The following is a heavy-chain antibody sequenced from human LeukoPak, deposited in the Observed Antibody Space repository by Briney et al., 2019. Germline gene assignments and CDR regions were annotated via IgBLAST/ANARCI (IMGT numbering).Heavy chain of an antibody. CDR1: GCTLSSTG. D-gene: IGHD4-23*01. J-gene: IGHJ5*02. CDR3: ARDVTYYGGDWFDP. V-gene: IGHV3-48*04. CDR2: ISSATSTI. Sequence: GGSLRLSCGASGCTLSSTGMNWVRQAPGKGLEWVSYISSATSTIYYADSVKGRFTISRDNAKNSLYLQMNSLRAEDTAVYYCARDVTYYGGDWFDPWGQGTLVTVSS.